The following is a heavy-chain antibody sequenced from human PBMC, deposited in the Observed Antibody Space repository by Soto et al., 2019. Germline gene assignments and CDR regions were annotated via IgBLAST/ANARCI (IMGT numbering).Heavy chain of an antibody. D-gene: IGHD4-4*01. Sequence: SETLSLTCTVSGGSISSYYWSWIRQTPGKGLEWIGYIHDSWITNYNPSLKSRVTISVDTSKNQFSLRLSSVTAADTAVYYCARTDGYSYDFWGQGTPVTVSS. CDR3: ARTDGYSYDF. V-gene: IGHV4-59*01. CDR2: IHDSWIT. CDR1: GGSISSYY. J-gene: IGHJ4*02.